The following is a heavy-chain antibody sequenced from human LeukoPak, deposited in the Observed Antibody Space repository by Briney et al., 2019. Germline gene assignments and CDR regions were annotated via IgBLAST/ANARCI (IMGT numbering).Heavy chain of an antibody. Sequence: SETLSLTCTVSGGSICSYYCSWIRQPPGNGLDLIGYIYYSGSTNYNPSLKSRVTISVDTSKNQFSLKLSSVTAADTAVYYCARDGLGTPEYFQHWGQGTLVTVSS. CDR3: ARDGLGTPEYFQH. CDR1: GGSICSYY. D-gene: IGHD1-14*01. J-gene: IGHJ1*01. CDR2: IYYSGST. V-gene: IGHV4-59*01.